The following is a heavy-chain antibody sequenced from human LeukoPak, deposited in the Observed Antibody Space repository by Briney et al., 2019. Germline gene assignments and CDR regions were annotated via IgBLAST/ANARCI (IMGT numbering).Heavy chain of an antibody. CDR3: AKADSYGSGSYYLLDY. J-gene: IGHJ4*02. CDR1: GFTFSSYG. V-gene: IGHV3-30*18. D-gene: IGHD3-10*01. CDR2: ISYDGTNK. Sequence: PGGSLRLSCAASGFTFSSYGMHWVRQAPGKGLEWVAVISYDGTNKYYADSVKGRFTISRDNSKNTLYLQMNSLRAEDTAVYYCAKADSYGSGSYYLLDYWGPGTLVTVSS.